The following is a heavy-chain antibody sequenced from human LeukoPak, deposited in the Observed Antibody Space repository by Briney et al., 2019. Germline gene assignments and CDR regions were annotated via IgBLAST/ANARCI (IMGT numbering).Heavy chain of an antibody. CDR3: ARDRRGYMDV. CDR2: ISSSGSAI. Sequence: PGGSLRLSCAASGFTFSSYEMNWVRQAPGEGLEWLSYISSSGSAIYYADSVKGRFTISRDNAKNSLYLQMNSLRAEDTAVYFCARDRRGYMDVWGKGTTVTVSS. D-gene: IGHD3-10*01. V-gene: IGHV3-48*03. J-gene: IGHJ6*03. CDR1: GFTFSSYE.